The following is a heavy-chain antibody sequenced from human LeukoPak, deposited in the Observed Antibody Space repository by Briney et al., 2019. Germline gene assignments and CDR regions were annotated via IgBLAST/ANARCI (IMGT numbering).Heavy chain of an antibody. V-gene: IGHV3-7*01. D-gene: IGHD4-17*01. J-gene: IGHJ6*02. Sequence: GGSLRLSCATSGFTFSRYWMSWVRQAPGKGLEWVANINQDGTEKYYVDSVKGRFTFSRDNAKNSLFLQMDSLRAEDTAVYYCARDYGDNGYYYYYYGMDVWGQGTTVTVSS. CDR2: INQDGTEK. CDR3: ARDYGDNGYYYYYYGMDV. CDR1: GFTFSRYW.